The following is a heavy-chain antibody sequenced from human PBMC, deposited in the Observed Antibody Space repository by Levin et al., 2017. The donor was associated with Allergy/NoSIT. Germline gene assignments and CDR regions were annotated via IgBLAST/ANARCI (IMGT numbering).Heavy chain of an antibody. CDR1: GFTFSSSS. D-gene: IGHD1-1*01. CDR3: ARDPGDWNGGN. J-gene: IGHJ4*02. Sequence: LSLTCAASGFTFSSSSMNWVRQAPGKGLEWVSSISSSSSYIYYADSVKGRFTISRDNAKNSLYLQMNSLRAEDTAVYYCARDPGDWNGGNWGQGTLVTVSS. CDR2: ISSSSSYI. V-gene: IGHV3-21*01.